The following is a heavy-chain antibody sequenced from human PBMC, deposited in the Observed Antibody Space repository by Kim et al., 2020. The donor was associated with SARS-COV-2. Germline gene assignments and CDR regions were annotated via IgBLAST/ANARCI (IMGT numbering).Heavy chain of an antibody. V-gene: IGHV3-43*01. Sequence: GGSLRLSCVGSGFNFDDYSMHWVRQAPGKRLEWLSAINWGASRTYYANSVKGRFTVSRDNTKNSLYLQMNSLTTEDTAFYHCAKDSSAIGYFDSWGLRTL. CDR1: GFNFDDYS. CDR3: AKDSSAIGYFDS. D-gene: IGHD3-22*01. J-gene: IGHJ4*02. CDR2: INWGASRT.